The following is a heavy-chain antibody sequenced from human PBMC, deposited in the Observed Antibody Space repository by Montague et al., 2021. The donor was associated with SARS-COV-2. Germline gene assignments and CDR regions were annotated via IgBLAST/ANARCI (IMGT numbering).Heavy chain of an antibody. J-gene: IGHJ4*02. Sequence: CAISGDSVASKGVGWRWIRQTPERGLEWLGRRYYRSKWYSDYAPSVRGRLTVNPDASKNEFSLELNYVTPEDTAVYYCVRYSGWFYFDFWGQGTLVTVSS. D-gene: IGHD6-19*01. CDR3: VRYSGWFYFDF. CDR2: RYYRSKWYS. V-gene: IGHV6-1*01. CDR1: GDSVASKGVG.